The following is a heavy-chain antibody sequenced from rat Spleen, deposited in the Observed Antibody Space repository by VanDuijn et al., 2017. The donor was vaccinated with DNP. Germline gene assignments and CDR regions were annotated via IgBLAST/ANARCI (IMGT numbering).Heavy chain of an antibody. V-gene: IGHV4-2*01. CDR2: INKESSTI. Sequence: EVKLVESGGGLVQPGRSLKLSCAASGFNLHDYWMGWVRQAPGKGLEWIGEINKESSTINYTPSLKDKFTISRDNAQNTLYLQMSKLGSEDTAIYYCARAGWHGWLAYWGQGTLVTVSS. CDR1: GFNLHDYW. CDR3: ARAGWHGWLAY. J-gene: IGHJ3*01. D-gene: IGHD1-11*01.